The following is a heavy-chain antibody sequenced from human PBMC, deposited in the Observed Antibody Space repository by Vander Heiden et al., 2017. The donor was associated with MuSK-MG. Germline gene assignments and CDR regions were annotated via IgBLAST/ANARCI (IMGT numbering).Heavy chain of an antibody. V-gene: IGHV4-39*07. J-gene: IGHJ4*02. CDR2: ILYSGSP. CDR1: GDSISSSFHY. CDR3: PRDDLERLRVHEY. Sequence: QLLLQEAGPGLVKPSETLSLTCTVSGDSISSSFHYWGWIRQTPGKGLEWIGSILYSGSPYYNPSLRSRVTISVDTSKNQFSLKLWCVRVADTAVYYCPRDDLERLRVHEYWGQGTLVAVS.